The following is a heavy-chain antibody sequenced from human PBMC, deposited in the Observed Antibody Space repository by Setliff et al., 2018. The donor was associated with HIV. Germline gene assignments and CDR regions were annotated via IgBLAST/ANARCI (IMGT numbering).Heavy chain of an antibody. Sequence: PGGSLRLSCAASGFTFSSYGMHWIRQPPGKGLEWIGEINHSGSTNYNPSLKSRVTISVDTSKNQFSLKLSSVTAADTAVYYCARGGPYYNFWSGYPTPPRFDYWGQGTLVTVSS. CDR3: ARGGPYYNFWSGYPTPPRFDY. CDR1: GFTFSSYG. V-gene: IGHV4-34*01. CDR2: INHSGST. D-gene: IGHD3-3*01. J-gene: IGHJ4*02.